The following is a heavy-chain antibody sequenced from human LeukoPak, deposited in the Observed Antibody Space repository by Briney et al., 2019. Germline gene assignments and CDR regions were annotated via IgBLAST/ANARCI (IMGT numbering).Heavy chain of an antibody. V-gene: IGHV3-9*01. CDR1: GFTFDDYA. D-gene: IGHD7-27*01. J-gene: IGHJ6*02. CDR3: AKDPDSTWGYGMDV. Sequence: GRSLRLSCAASGFTFDDYAMHWVRQAPGKGLEWVSGISWNSGSIGYADSVKGRFTISRDNAKNSLYLQMNSLRAEDTALYYCAKDPDSTWGYGMDVWGQGTTVTVSS. CDR2: ISWNSGSI.